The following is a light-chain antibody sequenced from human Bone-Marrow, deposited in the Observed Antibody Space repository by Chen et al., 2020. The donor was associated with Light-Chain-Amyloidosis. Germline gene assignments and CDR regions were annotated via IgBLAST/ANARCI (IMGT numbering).Light chain of an antibody. CDR2: EVT. Sequence: QSALTQPASVSGSPGQSITISCTGTSSDVGGDNHVSWYQQHPHKAPKLMTYEVTNRPSWVPDRFSGAKSDNTASLTISGLQTEDDADYFCSSYTITNTLVFGSGTRVTVL. J-gene: IGLJ1*01. CDR1: SSDVGGDNH. CDR3: SSYTITNTLV. V-gene: IGLV2-14*01.